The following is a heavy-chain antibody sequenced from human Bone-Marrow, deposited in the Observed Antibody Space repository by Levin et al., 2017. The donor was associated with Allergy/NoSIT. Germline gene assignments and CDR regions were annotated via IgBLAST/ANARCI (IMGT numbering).Heavy chain of an antibody. J-gene: IGHJ4*02. Sequence: GESLKISCAASGITLSTYWMHWVRQAPREGLEWVARINSGGTNIRYTDSVKGRFIISRDNARNTLYLQMNSLRVEDTAVYYCVTYNWNNDDHVDYWGQGTLVTVS. D-gene: IGHD1/OR15-1a*01. CDR3: VTYNWNNDDHVDY. CDR1: GITLSTYW. V-gene: IGHV3-74*01. CDR2: INSGGTNI.